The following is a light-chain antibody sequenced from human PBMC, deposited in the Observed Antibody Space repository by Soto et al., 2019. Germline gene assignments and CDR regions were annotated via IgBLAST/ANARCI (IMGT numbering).Light chain of an antibody. CDR3: QQYNNYFT. CDR1: QSISSW. J-gene: IGKJ1*01. Sequence: DIQMTQSPSTLSASVGDRVTITFRASQSISSWLAWYQQKPGKAPKLLIYKATTLETGVPSRFSGSGSETEFTLTISSLQPDDLGTYYCQQYNNYFTFGQGTKVDIK. CDR2: KAT. V-gene: IGKV1-5*03.